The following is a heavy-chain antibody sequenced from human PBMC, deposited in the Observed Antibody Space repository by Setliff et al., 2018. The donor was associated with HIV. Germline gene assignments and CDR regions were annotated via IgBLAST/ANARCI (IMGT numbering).Heavy chain of an antibody. CDR1: GYTFTDYY. CDR3: ARVPHGDYLWFDP. Sequence: ASVKVSCKASGYTFTDYYMHWVRQAPGQGLEWMGRINPNSGGTNYAQKFQGRVTMTRDTSIGTAYMELSRLRSDDTAVYYCARVPHGDYLWFDPWGQGTLVTVSS. J-gene: IGHJ5*02. D-gene: IGHD4-17*01. V-gene: IGHV1-2*06. CDR2: INPNSGGT.